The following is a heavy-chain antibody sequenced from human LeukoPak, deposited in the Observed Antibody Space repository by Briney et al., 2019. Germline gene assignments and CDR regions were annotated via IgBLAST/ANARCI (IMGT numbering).Heavy chain of an antibody. CDR2: INPNSGGT. Sequence: ASVKVSCKASGYTFTGYYMHWVRQAPGQGLEWMGWINPNSGGTNYAQKFQGRVTMTRDTSISTAYMELSRLRSDDTAVYYCARRPGYCSGGSCYVWFDPWGQGTLVTVSS. V-gene: IGHV1-2*02. CDR1: GYTFTGYY. CDR3: ARRPGYCSGGSCYVWFDP. D-gene: IGHD2-15*01. J-gene: IGHJ5*02.